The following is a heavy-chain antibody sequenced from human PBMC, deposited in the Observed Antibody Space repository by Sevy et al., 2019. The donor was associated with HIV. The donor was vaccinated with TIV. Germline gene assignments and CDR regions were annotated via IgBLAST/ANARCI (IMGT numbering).Heavy chain of an antibody. J-gene: IGHJ6*03. CDR2: IHHRGNS. CDR3: ARSVAANYMDV. V-gene: IGHV4-59*01. Sequence: SENLSLTCRVSGVSISSDYWSWIRQPPGKEPEWIGYIHHRGNSNYKTSLKSRVTMSVDTSKNQFSLNLRSVSAADTAVYYCARSVAANYMDVWGKGTTVTVSS. CDR1: GVSISSDY. D-gene: IGHD1-26*01.